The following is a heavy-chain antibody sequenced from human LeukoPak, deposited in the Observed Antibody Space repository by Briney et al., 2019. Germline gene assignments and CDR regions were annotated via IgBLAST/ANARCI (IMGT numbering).Heavy chain of an antibody. CDR1: GFTFSSYG. CDR3: AKEIHAFGGFDY. J-gene: IGHJ4*02. Sequence: GGSLRLSCAVSGFTFSSYGMHWVRQAPGKGLEWVAGISKNGNHQSYADSVKGRFTISRDNSKNTLFLQMNSLGVEDTAVYYCAKEIHAFGGFDYWGQGTLVTVSS. CDR2: ISKNGNHQ. D-gene: IGHD3-10*01. V-gene: IGHV3-30*18.